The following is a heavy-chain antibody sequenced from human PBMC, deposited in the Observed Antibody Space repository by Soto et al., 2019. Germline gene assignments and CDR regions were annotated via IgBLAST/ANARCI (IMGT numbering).Heavy chain of an antibody. V-gene: IGHV3-21*01. CDR2: ISRSSYI. J-gene: IGHJ6*03. Sequence: GGSLRLSCAASGFTGSSYSMNWVRQAPGKGLEWGASISRSSYIYYADSVKGRFTISRDNAKNSLYLQMNSLRAEDTAVYYCARVNYYYYYMDVWGKGSTIAV. CDR1: GFTGSSYS. CDR3: ARVNYYYYYMDV.